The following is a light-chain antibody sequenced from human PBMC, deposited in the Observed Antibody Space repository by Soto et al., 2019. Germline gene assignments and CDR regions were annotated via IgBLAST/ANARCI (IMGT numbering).Light chain of an antibody. CDR2: DAS. J-gene: IGKJ4*01. CDR1: QSVSSY. CDR3: QQRSNWPLLT. Sequence: EIVLTQSPATLSLSPGERATLSCRASQSVSSYLAWYQQKPGQAPRLLIYDASNRATGIPARFSGSGSGTDFTLTITSLEPEDFAVYYCQQRSNWPLLTFGGGTKGGYQ. V-gene: IGKV3-11*01.